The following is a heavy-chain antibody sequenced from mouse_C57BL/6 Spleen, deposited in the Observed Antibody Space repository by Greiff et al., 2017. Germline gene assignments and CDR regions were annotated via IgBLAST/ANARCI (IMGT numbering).Heavy chain of an antibody. J-gene: IGHJ4*01. Sequence: EVQGVESGGGLVQPKGSLKLSCAASGFSFNTYAMNWVRQAPGKGLEWVARIRSKSNNYATYYADSVKDRFTISRDDSESMLYLQMNNLKTEDTAMYYCVRHLEGYGLLAMDYWGQGTSVTVSS. V-gene: IGHV10-1*01. CDR2: IRSKSNNYAT. D-gene: IGHD2-10*02. CDR1: GFSFNTYA. CDR3: VRHLEGYGLLAMDY.